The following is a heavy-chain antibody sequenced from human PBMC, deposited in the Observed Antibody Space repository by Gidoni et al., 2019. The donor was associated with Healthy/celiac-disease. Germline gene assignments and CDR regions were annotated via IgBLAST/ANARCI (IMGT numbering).Heavy chain of an antibody. CDR3: ARVDSSGWSGGFDP. V-gene: IGHV4-31*03. Sequence: QVQLQEAGPGLVKPAQTLSVTGTVAGGSISSGGYYWSWIRQHPGKGLEWIGYIYYSGSTYYNPSLKSRVTISVDTSKNQFSLKLSSVTAADTAVYYCARVDSSGWSGGFDPWGQGTLVTVSS. CDR2: IYYSGST. CDR1: GGSISSGGYY. D-gene: IGHD6-19*01. J-gene: IGHJ5*02.